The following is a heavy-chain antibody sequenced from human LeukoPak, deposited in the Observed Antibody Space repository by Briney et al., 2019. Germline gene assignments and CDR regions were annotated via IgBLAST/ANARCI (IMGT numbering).Heavy chain of an antibody. CDR1: GFTFSNYG. CDR2: ISYDGSHK. CDR3: AGSVVVAAPGI. Sequence: GGSLRLSCAASGFTFSNYGIHWVRQAPGKGLEWMAVISYDGSHKYYADSVKGRFTISRDNSKNTLYLQMNSLRAEDTAVYYCAGSVVVAAPGIWGQGTLVTVSS. D-gene: IGHD2-15*01. J-gene: IGHJ4*02. V-gene: IGHV3-30*03.